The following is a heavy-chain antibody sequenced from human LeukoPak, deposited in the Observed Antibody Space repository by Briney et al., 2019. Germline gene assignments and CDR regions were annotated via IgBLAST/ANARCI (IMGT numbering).Heavy chain of an antibody. D-gene: IGHD6-19*01. J-gene: IGHJ6*02. Sequence: SVKVSCKASGGTFSSYAISWVRQAPGQGLEWMGGTIPIFGTANYAQKFQGRVTITADESTSTAYMELSSLRSEDTAVYYCARAVAGPQEQWLSYYGMDVWGQGTTVTVSS. V-gene: IGHV1-69*13. CDR2: TIPIFGTA. CDR1: GGTFSSYA. CDR3: ARAVAGPQEQWLSYYGMDV.